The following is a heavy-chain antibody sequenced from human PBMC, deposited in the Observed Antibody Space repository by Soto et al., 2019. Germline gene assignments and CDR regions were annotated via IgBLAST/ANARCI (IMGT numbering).Heavy chain of an antibody. CDR3: ADDGNKYCSSLRGRYFDS. J-gene: IGHJ4*02. D-gene: IGHD3-10*01. CDR1: GFPFSSYV. V-gene: IGHV3-23*01. CDR2: ISGGGSST. Sequence: EVQLLESGGGVVQRGGSLRLSCAASGFPFSSYVMRWARQAPGKGLEGVSGISGGGSSTCYADSVKGRCTISSDNSKNILIFKVNSLRAEDLAVDYCADDGNKYCSSLRGRYFDSWGQGIGVTVSS.